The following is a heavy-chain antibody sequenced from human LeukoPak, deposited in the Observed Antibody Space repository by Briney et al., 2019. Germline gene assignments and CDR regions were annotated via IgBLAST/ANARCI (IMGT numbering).Heavy chain of an antibody. D-gene: IGHD3-16*01. CDR3: AREHPRGEVDDFDY. J-gene: IGHJ4*02. V-gene: IGHV4-59*12. Sequence: ASETLSLTCTVSGDSTRSYYWSWIRQPPGKGLEWVGYIYYSGTTNYNPSLKSRVTISIDTSKNQFSLKLSSVTAADTAVYYCAREHPRGEVDDFDYWGQGTLVTVSS. CDR1: GDSTRSYY. CDR2: IYYSGTT.